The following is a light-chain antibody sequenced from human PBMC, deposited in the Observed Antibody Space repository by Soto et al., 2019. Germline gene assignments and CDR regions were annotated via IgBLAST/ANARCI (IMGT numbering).Light chain of an antibody. V-gene: IGLV1-40*01. CDR2: GNS. CDR1: SSYIGSAY. Sequence: QSVLTQPPSASETPGQRVTISCSGSSSYIGSAYLYWWQHLPGTAPKLLIYGNSNRPSGVPDRFSGSKSGTSASLAITGLQAEDEADYYCQSYDSSLSVVFGGGTKLTVL. CDR3: QSYDSSLSVV. J-gene: IGLJ2*01.